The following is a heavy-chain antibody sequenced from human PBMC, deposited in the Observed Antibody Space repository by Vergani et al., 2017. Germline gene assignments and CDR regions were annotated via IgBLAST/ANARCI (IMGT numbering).Heavy chain of an antibody. CDR2: IIPIFGTA. Sequence: QVQLVQSGAEVKKPGSSVKVSCKASGGTFSSYTISWVRQAPGQGLEWMGGIIPIFGTANYAQKFQGRVTITADESTSTAHMELSSLRSEDTAVYYCARSSTYYDFWSGYRPHYYYYGMDVWGQGTTVTVSS. CDR3: ARSSTYYDFWSGYRPHYYYYGMDV. V-gene: IGHV1-69*01. D-gene: IGHD3-3*01. J-gene: IGHJ6*02. CDR1: GGTFSSYT.